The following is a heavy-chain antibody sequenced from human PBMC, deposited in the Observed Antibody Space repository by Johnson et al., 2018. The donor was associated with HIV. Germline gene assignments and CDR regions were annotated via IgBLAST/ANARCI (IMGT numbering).Heavy chain of an antibody. CDR3: AKDSLSWGAVSDAFDI. Sequence: QVQLVESGGGVIRPGGSLRLSCAASGFTFDDYGMHWVRQAPGKGLEWVAFIRYDGSNKYYADSVKGRFTISRDNSKNTLYLQMNSLRAEDTAVYYCAKDSLSWGAVSDAFDIWGQGTMVTVSS. CDR2: IRYDGSNK. J-gene: IGHJ3*02. D-gene: IGHD3-16*01. V-gene: IGHV3-30*02. CDR1: GFTFDDYG.